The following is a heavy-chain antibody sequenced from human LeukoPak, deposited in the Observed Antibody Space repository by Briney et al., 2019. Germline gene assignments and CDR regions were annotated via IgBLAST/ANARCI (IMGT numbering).Heavy chain of an antibody. J-gene: IGHJ6*02. CDR3: AREDDYYYYGMDV. Sequence: GGSLRLSCAASGFTLSSYAMHWVRQAPGKGLEWVAVFSYDGSTKHYADSVKGRFTISRDNAKNSLYLQMNSLRAEDTAVYYCAREDDYYYYGMDVWGQGTTVTVSS. CDR2: FSYDGSTK. V-gene: IGHV3-30*07. D-gene: IGHD3-3*01. CDR1: GFTLSSYA.